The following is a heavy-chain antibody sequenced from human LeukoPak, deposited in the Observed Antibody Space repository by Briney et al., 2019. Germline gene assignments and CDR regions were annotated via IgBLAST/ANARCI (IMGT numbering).Heavy chain of an antibody. CDR2: IKSKTDGGTT. CDR3: TTEWGYCSSTSCYALDY. V-gene: IGHV3-15*01. J-gene: IGHJ4*02. CDR1: GFTFSSYA. D-gene: IGHD2-2*01. Sequence: GGSLRLSCAASGFTFSSYAMSWVRQAPGKGLEWVGRIKSKTDGGTTDYAAPVKGRFTISREDSKNTLYLQMNSLKTEDTAVYYCTTEWGYCSSTSCYALDYWGQGTLVTVSS.